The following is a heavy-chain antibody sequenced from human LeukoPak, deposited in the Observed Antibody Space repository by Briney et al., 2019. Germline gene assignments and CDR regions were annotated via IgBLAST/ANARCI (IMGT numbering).Heavy chain of an antibody. D-gene: IGHD6-13*01. CDR1: GFTFSSYG. Sequence: GRSLRLSCAASGFTFSSYGMHWVRQAPGKGLEWVAVISYDGSNKYYADSVKGRFTISRGNSKNTLYLQMNSLRAEDTAVYYCARDRVKGAAAGSNYWGQGTLVTVSS. CDR3: ARDRVKGAAAGSNY. CDR2: ISYDGSNK. J-gene: IGHJ4*02. V-gene: IGHV3-30*03.